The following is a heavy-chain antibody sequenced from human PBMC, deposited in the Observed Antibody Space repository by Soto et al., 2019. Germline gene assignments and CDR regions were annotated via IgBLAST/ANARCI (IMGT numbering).Heavy chain of an antibody. CDR2: ISAYNGNT. V-gene: IGHV1-18*01. J-gene: IGHJ4*02. D-gene: IGHD6-19*01. CDR1: GYTFTSYG. Sequence: ASVKVSCTASGYTFTSYGISWVRQAPGQGLEWMGWISAYNGNTNYAQKLQGRVTMTTDTSTSTAYMELRSLRSDDTAVYYCARAIFAASVAGFDYWGQGTLVTVSS. CDR3: ARAIFAASVAGFDY.